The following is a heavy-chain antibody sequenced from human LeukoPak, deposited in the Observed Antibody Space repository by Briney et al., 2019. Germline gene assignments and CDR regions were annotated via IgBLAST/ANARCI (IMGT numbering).Heavy chain of an antibody. Sequence: GASVKVSCKASGYTFTSYYMHWVRQAPGQGLEWMGIINPSGGSTSYAQKFQGRVTMTRDTSTSTVFLELSSLRSEDTAVYYCARDYTPTNNYDSSGRGAFDIWGQGTMVTVSS. CDR2: INPSGGST. J-gene: IGHJ3*02. CDR1: GYTFTSYY. CDR3: ARDYTPTNNYDSSGRGAFDI. V-gene: IGHV1-46*01. D-gene: IGHD3-22*01.